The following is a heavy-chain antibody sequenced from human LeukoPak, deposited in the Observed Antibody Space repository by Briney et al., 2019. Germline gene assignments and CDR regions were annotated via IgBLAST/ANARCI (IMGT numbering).Heavy chain of an antibody. D-gene: IGHD1-26*01. V-gene: IGHV3-48*01. CDR1: GFTYSTYG. Sequence: GGSLRLSCEASGFTYSTYGMSWVRQAPGKALEWVSYISCNTFAMNYADSVKGRFTISRDNAKNSLYLQMNSLRAEDTAVYYCARGLYSGSSKPNWFDPWGQGTLVTVSS. CDR3: ARGLYSGSSKPNWFDP. J-gene: IGHJ5*02. CDR2: ISCNTFAM.